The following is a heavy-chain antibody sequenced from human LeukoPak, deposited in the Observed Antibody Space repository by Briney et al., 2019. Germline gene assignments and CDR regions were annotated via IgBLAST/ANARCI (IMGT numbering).Heavy chain of an antibody. CDR1: GFTFSSYA. Sequence: GGSLRLSCAASGFTFSSYAMSWVRQAPGKGLEWVAVIWYDGSNKYYADSVKGRFTISRDNSKNTLYLQMNSLRAEDTAVYYCAREGGRYCSSTSCPMGWFDPWGQGTLVTVSS. CDR2: IWYDGSNK. D-gene: IGHD2-2*01. J-gene: IGHJ5*02. V-gene: IGHV3-33*08. CDR3: AREGGRYCSSTSCPMGWFDP.